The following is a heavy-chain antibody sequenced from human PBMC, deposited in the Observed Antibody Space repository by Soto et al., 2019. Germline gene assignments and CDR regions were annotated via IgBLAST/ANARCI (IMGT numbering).Heavy chain of an antibody. CDR2: INPKSGGT. CDR3: ARGDSTDCSNGVCSFFYNHDMDV. CDR1: GYSFTDYH. D-gene: IGHD2-8*01. Sequence: VKVSCKASGYSFTDYHIHWVRQAPGQGLEWLGRINPKSGGTSTAQKFQGWVTMTTDTSISTASMELTRLTSDDTAIYYCARGDSTDCSNGVCSFFYNHDMDVWGQGTTVT. V-gene: IGHV1-2*04. J-gene: IGHJ6*02.